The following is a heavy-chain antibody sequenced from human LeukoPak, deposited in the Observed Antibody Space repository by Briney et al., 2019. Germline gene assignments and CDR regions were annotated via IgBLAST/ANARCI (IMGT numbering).Heavy chain of an antibody. D-gene: IGHD3-3*01. CDR2: IYYSGST. Sequence: SETLSLTCTVSGGSISSYYWSWIRQPPGKGLEWIGYIYYSGSTYYNPSLKSRVTISVDTSKNQFSLKLSSVTAADTAVYYCARAGGFFSPFGYWGQGTLVTVSS. J-gene: IGHJ4*02. CDR1: GGSISSYY. V-gene: IGHV4-59*12. CDR3: ARAGGFFSPFGY.